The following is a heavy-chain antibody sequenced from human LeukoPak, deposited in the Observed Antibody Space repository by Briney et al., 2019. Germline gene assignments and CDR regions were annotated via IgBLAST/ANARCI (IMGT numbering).Heavy chain of an antibody. V-gene: IGHV1-2*02. J-gene: IGHJ6*02. CDR1: GYTFTGYY. Sequence: ASVKVSCKASGYTFTGYYMHWVRQAPGQGLEWMGWINPNSGGTNYAQKFQGRVTMTRDTSISTAYMELSRLRSDDTAVYYCARDQAMVRGSLSGMDVWGQGTTVTVSS. CDR3: ARDQAMVRGSLSGMDV. D-gene: IGHD3-10*01. CDR2: INPNSGGT.